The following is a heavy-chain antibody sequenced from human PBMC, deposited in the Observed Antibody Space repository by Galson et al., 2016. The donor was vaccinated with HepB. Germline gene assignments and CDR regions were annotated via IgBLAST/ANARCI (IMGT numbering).Heavy chain of an antibody. CDR2: ISYDGNNK. CDR1: GFTFRSYG. D-gene: IGHD5-24*01. V-gene: IGHV3-30*18. J-gene: IGHJ6*02. CDR3: AKDGRDAYNFNYYYYAMDV. Sequence: SLRLSCAAFGFTFRSYGMHWVRQAPGKGLEWVAVISYDGNNKYYADSVKGRFTISRDNSKNTLYLQMNSLRAEDTAVYYCAKDGRDAYNFNYYYYAMDVWGQGTTVTVSS.